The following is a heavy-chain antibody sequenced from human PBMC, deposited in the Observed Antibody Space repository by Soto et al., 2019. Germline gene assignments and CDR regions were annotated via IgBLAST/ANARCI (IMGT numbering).Heavy chain of an antibody. CDR2: FSLSGTT. D-gene: IGHD2-8*02. CDR1: GASITGSSY. CDR3: ARGMTPPGAPAWYYFDS. V-gene: IGHV4-4*07. Sequence: QVQLQESGPGLMKPSETLSLTCTVSGASITGSSYWSWIRQPAGKGLEWIGRFSLSGTTKYNPSLRSRVTMSADVSKNQFSLRLTSVAAADTALYYCARGMTPPGAPAWYYFDSWGQGTLVTVSS. J-gene: IGHJ4*02.